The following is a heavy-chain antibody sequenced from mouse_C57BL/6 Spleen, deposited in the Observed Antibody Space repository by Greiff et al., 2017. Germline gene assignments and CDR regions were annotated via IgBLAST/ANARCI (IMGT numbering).Heavy chain of an antibody. CDR3: AREGEGYAMDY. Sequence: VQLVESGPELVKPGASVKLSCKASGYTFTSYDINWVKQRPGQGLEWIGWIYPRDGSTKYNEKFKGKATLTVDTSSSTAYMELHSLTSEDSAVYFCAREGEGYAMDYWGQGTSVTVSS. CDR1: GYTFTSYD. V-gene: IGHV1-85*01. CDR2: IYPRDGST. J-gene: IGHJ4*01.